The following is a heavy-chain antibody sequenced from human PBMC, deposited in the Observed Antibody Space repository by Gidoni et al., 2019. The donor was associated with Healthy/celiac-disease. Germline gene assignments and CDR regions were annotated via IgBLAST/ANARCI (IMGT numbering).Heavy chain of an antibody. CDR3: ARDPYYYDSSGYSGYFQH. CDR1: VVTFRSYA. Sequence: QVQLVESGGGVVQPGRSLRLSCAAPVVTFRSYALHWVRQAPGKGLEWVAVISYDGSNKYYADSVKGRFTISRDNSKNTLYLQMNSLRAEDTAVYYCARDPYYYDSSGYSGYFQHWGQGTLVTVSS. D-gene: IGHD3-22*01. J-gene: IGHJ1*01. CDR2: ISYDGSNK. V-gene: IGHV3-30*04.